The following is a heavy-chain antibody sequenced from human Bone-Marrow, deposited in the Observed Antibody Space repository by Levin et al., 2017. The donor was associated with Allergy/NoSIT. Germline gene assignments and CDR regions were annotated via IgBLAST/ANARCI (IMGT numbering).Heavy chain of an antibody. CDR2: IKTDGSDK. Sequence: GESLKISCATSGFTLSDYWMSWVRQAPGKGPEWVASIKTDGSDKDYVDSVKGRFTISRDNVKNSVHLEMNSLRVDDTAVYYCASLGSYKSLAFWGQGTLVTVSS. CDR3: ASLGSYKSLAF. J-gene: IGHJ4*02. V-gene: IGHV3-7*01. D-gene: IGHD3-10*01. CDR1: GFTLSDYW.